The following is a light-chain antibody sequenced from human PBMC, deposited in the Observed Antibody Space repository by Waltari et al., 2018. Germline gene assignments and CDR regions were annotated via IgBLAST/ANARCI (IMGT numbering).Light chain of an antibody. Sequence: QSALTQPASVSGSPGQSITIPCTGTNSDLGKYDLVSWYQQHPGKAPQLLIYEVTQRPSGVSNHFSGSKSGNTASLTISGLQPEDEANYYCCSFTDTSIWVFGGGTKLTVL. CDR2: EVT. V-gene: IGLV2-23*02. J-gene: IGLJ3*02. CDR3: CSFTDTSIWV. CDR1: NSDLGKYDL.